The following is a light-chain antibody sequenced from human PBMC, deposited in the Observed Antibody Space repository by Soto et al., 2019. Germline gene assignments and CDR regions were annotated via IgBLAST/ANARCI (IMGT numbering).Light chain of an antibody. CDR3: QQYGSSWT. J-gene: IGKJ1*01. CDR1: QSVSSSY. V-gene: IGKV3-20*01. Sequence: EIVLTQSPGTLSLSPGERATLSCMASQSVSSSYLAWYQQKPGQAPRLLIYGASSRATGIPDRFSGSGSGRDFTLTISRLEPEDFGVYYCQQYGSSWTFGQGTKVEIK. CDR2: GAS.